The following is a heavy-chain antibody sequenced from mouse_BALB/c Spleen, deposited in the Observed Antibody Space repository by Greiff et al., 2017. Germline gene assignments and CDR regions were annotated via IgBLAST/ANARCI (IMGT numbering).Heavy chain of an antibody. CDR3: GGYRYDIDY. V-gene: IGHV1-9*01. Sequence: QVQLKESGAELMKPGASVKISCKATGYTFSSYWIEWVKQSPGHGLEWIGEILPGSGSTNYNEKFKGKATFTADTSSNTAYMQLSSLTSEDSAVYYCGGYRYDIDYWGQGTTLTVSS. J-gene: IGHJ2*01. CDR1: GYTFSSYW. D-gene: IGHD2-14*01. CDR2: ILPGSGST.